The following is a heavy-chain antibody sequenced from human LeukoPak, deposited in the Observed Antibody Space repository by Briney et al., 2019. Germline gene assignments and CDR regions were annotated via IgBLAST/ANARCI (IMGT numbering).Heavy chain of an antibody. CDR3: ARYGSIAAAGTFDY. D-gene: IGHD6-13*01. CDR1: GFTFSRFW. Sequence: GGSLRLSCAASGFTFSRFWMSRVRQAPGKGLEWVANVKQDGSEKYYVDSVKGRFTISRDNAKNSLYLKMNSLRAEDTAVYYCARYGSIAAAGTFDYWGQGTLVTVSS. CDR2: VKQDGSEK. J-gene: IGHJ4*02. V-gene: IGHV3-7*04.